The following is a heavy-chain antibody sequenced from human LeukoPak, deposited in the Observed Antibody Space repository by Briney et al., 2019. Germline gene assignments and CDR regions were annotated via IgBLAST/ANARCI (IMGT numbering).Heavy chain of an antibody. CDR1: GGSISSGDYY. D-gene: IGHD5-18*01. CDR2: IYYSGST. J-gene: IGHJ4*02. Sequence: SQTLSLTCTVSGGSISSGDYYWSWIRQPPGKGLEWIGYIYYSGSTYYNPSLKSRVTISVDTSKNQFSLKLSPVTAADTAVYYCARGRYKDRGYSYGLIDYWGQGTLVTVSS. CDR3: ARGRYKDRGYSYGLIDY. V-gene: IGHV4-30-4*01.